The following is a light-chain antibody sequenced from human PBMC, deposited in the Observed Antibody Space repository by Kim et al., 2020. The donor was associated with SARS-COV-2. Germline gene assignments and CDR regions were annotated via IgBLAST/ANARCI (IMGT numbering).Light chain of an antibody. J-gene: IGLJ3*02. CDR1: SGSIASNY. CDR3: QSYDSIIHWV. CDR2: EDN. V-gene: IGLV6-57*04. Sequence: NFMLTQPHSVSESPGKTVTISCTRSSGSIASNYVQWYQQRPGSAPTTVIYEDNQRPSGVPDRFSGSIDSSSNSASLTISGLKTEDEADYYCQSYDSIIHWVFGGGTQLTVL.